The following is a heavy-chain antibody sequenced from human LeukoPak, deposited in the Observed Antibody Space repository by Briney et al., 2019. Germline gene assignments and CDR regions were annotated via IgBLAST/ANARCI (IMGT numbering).Heavy chain of an antibody. V-gene: IGHV3-23*01. CDR1: GFTFSSYG. D-gene: IGHD3-22*01. CDR2: ISGSGGST. CDR3: ARDPRYYYDSSGPKNAFDY. Sequence: GGSLRLSCAASGFTFSSYGMSWVRQAPGKGLEWVSAISGSGGSTYYADSVKGRFTISRDNAKNSLYLQMNSLRAEDTAVYYCARDPRYYYDSSGPKNAFDYWGQGTLVTVSS. J-gene: IGHJ4*02.